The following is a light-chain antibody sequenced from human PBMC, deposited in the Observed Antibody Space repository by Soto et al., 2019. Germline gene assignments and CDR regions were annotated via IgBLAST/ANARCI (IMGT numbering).Light chain of an antibody. CDR3: SSYSSIGTLV. V-gene: IGLV2-14*01. CDR2: EVS. CDR1: SSDIGGYNS. J-gene: IGLJ1*01. Sequence: QSALTQPASVSGSPGESITISCTGTSSDIGGYNSVSWYQQHQGKAPKVMIYEVSNRPSGFSNRFSGSKSGNTASLTISGLQAEDEADYYCSSYSSIGTLVFGTGTKVTVL.